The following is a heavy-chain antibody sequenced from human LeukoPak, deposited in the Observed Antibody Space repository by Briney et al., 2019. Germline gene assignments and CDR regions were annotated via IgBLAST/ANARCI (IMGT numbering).Heavy chain of an antibody. J-gene: IGHJ4*02. CDR3: ANGHY. CDR2: INQGGSAK. CDR1: GFNFQIAW. V-gene: IGHV3-7*01. Sequence: GGSLRLSCAASGFNFQIAWMSWVRQAPGKGLEWVANINQGGSAKYYGDSVKGRFTISRDNAKNSLYLHMNSLGAKDTAVYYCANGHYWGQGISVIVSS. D-gene: IGHD4-17*01.